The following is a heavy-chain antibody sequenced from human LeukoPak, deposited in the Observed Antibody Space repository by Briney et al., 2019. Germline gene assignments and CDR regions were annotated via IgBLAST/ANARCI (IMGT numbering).Heavy chain of an antibody. J-gene: IGHJ3*02. Sequence: SETLSLTCTVSGGSISSYYWSWIRQPPGKGLEWIGHIYYSGSTNYNPSLKSRVTISVDTSKNQFSLKLSSVTAADTAFYYCARERSMITFGLEVPASDIWGQGTMVTVSS. CDR3: ARERSMITFGLEVPASDI. V-gene: IGHV4-59*01. D-gene: IGHD3-16*01. CDR2: IYYSGST. CDR1: GGSISSYY.